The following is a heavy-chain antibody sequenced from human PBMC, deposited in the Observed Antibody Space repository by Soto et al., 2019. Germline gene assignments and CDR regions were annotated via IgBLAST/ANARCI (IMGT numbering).Heavy chain of an antibody. CDR3: ARGRYCLTGRCFPNWFDS. CDR2: IYKRATT. V-gene: IGHV4-30-4*01. Sequence: SETLSLTCSVSGDSISNLDYFWAWIRQPPGQALEYIGYIYKRATTYYNPSVKSRVAISVDTSKGQFSLNVTSVTAADTAVYFCARGRYCLTGRCFPNWFDSWGQGALVTVSS. D-gene: IGHD7-27*01. J-gene: IGHJ5*01. CDR1: GDSISNLDYF.